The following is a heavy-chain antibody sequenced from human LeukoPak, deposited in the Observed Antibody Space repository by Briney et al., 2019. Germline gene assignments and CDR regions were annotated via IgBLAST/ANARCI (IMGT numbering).Heavy chain of an antibody. CDR3: AKDGPYYYDTPTYWYFDL. Sequence: GGSLRLSCAASGFTFSSYGMHWVRQAPGKGLEWVAVISYDGSNKYYADSVKGRFTISRDNSENTLYLQMNSLRAEDTAVYYCAKDGPYYYDTPTYWYFDLWGRGTLVTVSS. CDR2: ISYDGSNK. V-gene: IGHV3-30*18. J-gene: IGHJ2*01. CDR1: GFTFSSYG. D-gene: IGHD3-22*01.